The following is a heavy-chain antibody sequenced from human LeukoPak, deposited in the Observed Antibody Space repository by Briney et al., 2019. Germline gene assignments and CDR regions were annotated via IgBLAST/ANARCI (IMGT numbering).Heavy chain of an antibody. CDR1: GFTFSSYA. J-gene: IGHJ6*03. CDR2: ISGSGGST. Sequence: GGSLRLSCAASGFTFSSYAMSWVSQAPGKRLEWVSAISGSGGSTYYADSVKGRFTISRDNSKNTLYLQMNSLRAEDTAVYYCAKNGMYSGYDPWHYYYYMDVWGKGTTVTVSS. CDR3: AKNGMYSGYDPWHYYYYMDV. V-gene: IGHV3-23*01. D-gene: IGHD5-12*01.